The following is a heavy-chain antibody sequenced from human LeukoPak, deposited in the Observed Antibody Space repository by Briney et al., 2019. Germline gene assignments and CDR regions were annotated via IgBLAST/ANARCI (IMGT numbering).Heavy chain of an antibody. CDR2: IWYVGSNK. CDR1: GFTFSSYG. J-gene: IGHJ4*02. V-gene: IGHV3-33*01. CDR3: ARDLNSGSFDY. Sequence: GRSLRLSCAASGFTFSSYGMHWVRQAPGKGLEWVAVIWYVGSNKYYADSVKGRFTISRDNSKNTLYLQMNSLRAEDTAVYYCARDLNSGSFDYWGQGTLVTVSS. D-gene: IGHD1-26*01.